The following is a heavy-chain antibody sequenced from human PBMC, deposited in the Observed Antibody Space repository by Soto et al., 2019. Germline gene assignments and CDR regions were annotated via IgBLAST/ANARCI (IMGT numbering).Heavy chain of an antibody. CDR1: GYTFTSYA. CDR3: ARDSWEYQLLMGGYFDY. D-gene: IGHD2-2*01. J-gene: IGHJ4*02. Sequence: ASVKVSCKASGYTFTSYAMHWVRQAPGQRLEWMGWINAGNGNTKYSQKFQGRVTITRDTSASTAYMELSSLRSEDTAVYYCARDSWEYQLLMGGYFDYWGQGTLVTVSS. V-gene: IGHV1-3*01. CDR2: INAGNGNT.